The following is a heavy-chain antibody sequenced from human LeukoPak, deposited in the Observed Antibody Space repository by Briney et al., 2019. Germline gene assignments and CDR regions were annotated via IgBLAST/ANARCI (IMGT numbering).Heavy chain of an antibody. D-gene: IGHD2-15*01. V-gene: IGHV5-51*01. CDR3: ARVGYCSGGSCYRNWLDP. J-gene: IGHJ5*02. CDR1: GYSFTSYW. CDR2: IYPGDSDT. Sequence: GESLKISCKGSGYSFTSYWIGWVRQMPGKGLEWMGIIYPGDSDTRYSPSFQGQVTISADKSISTAYLQWSSLKASDTAMYYCARVGYCSGGSCYRNWLDPWGQGTLVTVSS.